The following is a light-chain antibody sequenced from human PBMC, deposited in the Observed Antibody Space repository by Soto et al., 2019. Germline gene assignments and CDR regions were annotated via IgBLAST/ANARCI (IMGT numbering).Light chain of an antibody. J-gene: IGKJ5*01. Sequence: ETVMTQSPATLSVSPGQRATLSCRTSQSVDSHLAWYRQKPCQAPRLLIYGASTRATGIPARFSGSGSVTEFTLTISSLQSEDFAVYYCQQYSNWPPITFGQGTRLEVK. CDR3: QQYSNWPPIT. CDR1: QSVDSH. V-gene: IGKV3-15*01. CDR2: GAS.